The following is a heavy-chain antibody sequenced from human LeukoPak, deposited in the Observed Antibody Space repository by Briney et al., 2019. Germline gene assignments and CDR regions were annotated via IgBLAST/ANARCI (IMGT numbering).Heavy chain of an antibody. J-gene: IGHJ4*02. D-gene: IGHD6-6*01. CDR1: GFPFTFA. CDR2: ISGSGADT. V-gene: IGHV3-23*01. Sequence: SGGSLRLSCAASGFPFTFAMSWVRQAPGKGLEWVSTISGSGADTYYADSVRGRFTISRENSKNMLYLQMNSLRAEDTAVYYCAKQSTARSLGEGGQGTLVTVSS. CDR3: AKQSTARSLGE.